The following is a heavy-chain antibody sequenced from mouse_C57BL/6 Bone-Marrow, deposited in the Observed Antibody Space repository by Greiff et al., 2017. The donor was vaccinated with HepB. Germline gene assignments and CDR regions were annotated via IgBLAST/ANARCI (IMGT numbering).Heavy chain of an antibody. V-gene: IGHV1-64*01. J-gene: IGHJ1*03. Sequence: VQLQQPGAELVKPGASVKLSCKASGYTFTSYWMHWVKQRPGQGLEWIGMIHPNSGSTNYNEKFKSKATLTVDKSSSTAYMPLSSLTSEDSAVYYCARSVAYYSNSPWYFDVWGTGTTVTVSS. CDR2: IHPNSGST. D-gene: IGHD2-5*01. CDR1: GYTFTSYW. CDR3: ARSVAYYSNSPWYFDV.